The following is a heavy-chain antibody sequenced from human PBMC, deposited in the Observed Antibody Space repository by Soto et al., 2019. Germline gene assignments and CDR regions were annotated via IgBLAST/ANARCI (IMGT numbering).Heavy chain of an antibody. CDR3: ATLDPYYHSSGYYPG. D-gene: IGHD3-22*01. V-gene: IGHV5-51*01. J-gene: IGHJ4*02. Sequence: PGESLKISCKGSGYSFTSYWIGWVRQMPGKGLEWMGIIYPGDSDTRYSPSFQGQVTISADKSISTAYLQWSSLKASDTAMYYCATLDPYYHSSGYYPGWGQGTLVNVSS. CDR1: GYSFTSYW. CDR2: IYPGDSDT.